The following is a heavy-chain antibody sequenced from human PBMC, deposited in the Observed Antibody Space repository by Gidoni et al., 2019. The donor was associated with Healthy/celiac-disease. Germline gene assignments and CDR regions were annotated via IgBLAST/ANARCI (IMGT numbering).Heavy chain of an antibody. J-gene: IGHJ2*01. D-gene: IGHD6-13*01. V-gene: IGHV3-74*01. CDR1: GFTFSSYW. CDR2: INSDGSST. Sequence: EVQLVESGGGLVQPGGSLRLSCAASGFTFSSYWMHWVRQAPGKGLVWVQRINSDGSSTSYADSVKGRFTISRDNAKNTLYLQMNSLRAEDTAVYYCARDSALFSSSWYEGDHDWYFDLWGRGTLVTVSS. CDR3: ARDSALFSSSWYEGDHDWYFDL.